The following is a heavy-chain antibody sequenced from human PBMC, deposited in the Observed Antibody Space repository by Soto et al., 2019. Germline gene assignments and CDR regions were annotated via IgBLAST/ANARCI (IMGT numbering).Heavy chain of an antibody. CDR3: ARGEGVPIDYGGAVDY. CDR1: GYTFTGYY. J-gene: IGHJ4*02. D-gene: IGHD4-17*01. V-gene: IGHV1-2*04. CDR2: INPNSGGT. Sequence: QVQLVQSGAEVKKPGASVKVSCKASGYTFTGYYMHWVRQGPGQGLEWMGWINPNSGGTNYAQKFQGWVTMTRDTSISTAYMELSRLRSDDTAVYYCARGEGVPIDYGGAVDYWGQGTLVTVSS.